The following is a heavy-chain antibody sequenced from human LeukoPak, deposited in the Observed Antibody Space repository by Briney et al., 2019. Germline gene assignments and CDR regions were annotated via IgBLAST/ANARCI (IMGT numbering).Heavy chain of an antibody. CDR3: ARDSGPYYYDSSGYYDY. Sequence: PGGSLRLSCAASGFTFSSYSMNWVRQAPGKGLEWVSSISSSSSYIYYADSVKGRFTISRDNAKNSLYLQMNSLRAEDTAVYYCARDSGPYYYDSSGYYDYWGQGTLVTVSS. J-gene: IGHJ4*02. V-gene: IGHV3-21*01. D-gene: IGHD3-22*01. CDR1: GFTFSSYS. CDR2: ISSSSSYI.